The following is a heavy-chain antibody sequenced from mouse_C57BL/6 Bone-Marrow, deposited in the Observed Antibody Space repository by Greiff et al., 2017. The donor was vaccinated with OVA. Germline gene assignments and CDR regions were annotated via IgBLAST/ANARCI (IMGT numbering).Heavy chain of an antibody. CDR3: ASPYPWFAY. CDR1: GYTFTSYG. CDR2: IYPRSGNT. V-gene: IGHV1-81*01. J-gene: IGHJ3*01. Sequence: VMLQQSGAELARPGASVKLSCKASGYTFTSYGISWVKQRTGQGLEWIGEIYPRSGNTYYNEKFKGKATLTADKSSSTAYMELRSLTSEDSAVYFCASPYPWFAYWGQGTLVTVSA.